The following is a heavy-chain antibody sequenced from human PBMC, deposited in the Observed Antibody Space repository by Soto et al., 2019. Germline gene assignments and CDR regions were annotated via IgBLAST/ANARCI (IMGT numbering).Heavy chain of an antibody. V-gene: IGHV3-23*01. CDR3: AKAVGQLYYFDY. CDR1: GFTFSSYA. Sequence: GGSLRLSCAASGFTFSSYAMSWVRQAPGKGLEWVSAISGSGGSTYYADSVKGRFTNSRDNSKNTLYLQMNSLRAEDTAVYYCAKAVGQLYYFDYWGQGTLVTVSS. D-gene: IGHD6-13*01. J-gene: IGHJ4*02. CDR2: ISGSGGST.